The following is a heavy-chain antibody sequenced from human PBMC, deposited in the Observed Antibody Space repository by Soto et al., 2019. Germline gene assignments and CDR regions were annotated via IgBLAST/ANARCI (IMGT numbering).Heavy chain of an antibody. D-gene: IGHD5-18*01. J-gene: IGHJ4*02. Sequence: GGSLRLSCAASGFTFSRYWMHWVRQAPGKGLVWVSRINSDGSSTFSADSVKGRFTISRDNAKNTLYLQMNSLRAEDTAVYYCAREGVGYSYGNFDYWGQGTLVTVSS. CDR2: INSDGSST. CDR3: AREGVGYSYGNFDY. V-gene: IGHV3-74*01. CDR1: GFTFSRYW.